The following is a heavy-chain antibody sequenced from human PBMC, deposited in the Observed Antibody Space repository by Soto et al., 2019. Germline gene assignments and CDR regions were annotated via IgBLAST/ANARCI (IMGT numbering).Heavy chain of an antibody. CDR3: AKSALGYCGGDCNWYYFDY. V-gene: IGHV3-23*01. Sequence: EVQLLESGGGLVQPGGSLRLSCAASGFTFSSYAMSWVRQAPGKGLEWVSAISGSGGSTYYADSVKGRFTISRDNSKNTLYLQMNSLSAEDTAVYYCAKSALGYCGGDCNWYYFDYWGQGTLVTVSS. D-gene: IGHD2-21*02. J-gene: IGHJ4*02. CDR1: GFTFSSYA. CDR2: ISGSGGST.